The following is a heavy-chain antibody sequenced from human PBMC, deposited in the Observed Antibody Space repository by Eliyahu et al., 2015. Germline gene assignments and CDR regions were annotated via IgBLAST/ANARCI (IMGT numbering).Heavy chain of an antibody. J-gene: IGHJ4*02. D-gene: IGHD3-16*01. Sequence: EVQLVESGGGLVQPGGSLRLSXXAXGFXXSSYWMXWVRQAPGKGLEWGANIKQDGSEKYYVDSVKGRFTISRDNAKNSLYLQMNSLRAEDTAVYYCARARGSWSRFDYWGQGTLVTVSS. CDR2: IKQDGSEK. CDR1: GFXXSSYW. CDR3: ARARGSWSRFDY. V-gene: IGHV3-7*01.